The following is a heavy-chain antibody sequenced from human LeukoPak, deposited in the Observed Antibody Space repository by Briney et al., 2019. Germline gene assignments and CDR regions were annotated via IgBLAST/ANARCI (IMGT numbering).Heavy chain of an antibody. D-gene: IGHD3-9*01. CDR2: ISSSSSYI. Sequence: PGGSLRLSCAASGFTFSSYSMNWVRQAPGKGLEWVSSISSSSSYIYYADSVKGRFTISRDNAKNSPYLQMNSLRAEDTAVYYCARGDNLTGYFSAGNWFDPWGQGTLVTVSS. CDR1: GFTFSSYS. CDR3: ARGDNLTGYFSAGNWFDP. V-gene: IGHV3-21*01. J-gene: IGHJ5*02.